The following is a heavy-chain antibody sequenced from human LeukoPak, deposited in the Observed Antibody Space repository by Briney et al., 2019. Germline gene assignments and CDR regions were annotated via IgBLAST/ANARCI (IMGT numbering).Heavy chain of an antibody. CDR1: GYTLTELS. CDR2: FDPEDGET. Sequence: ASVKVSCKVSGYTLTELSMHWVRQAPGKGLEWMGGFDPEDGETIYAQKFQGRVTMTEDTSTDTAYMELSSLRSEDTAVYYCARTAGQREVVPAAIPFYYYYGMDVWGQGTLVTVSS. CDR3: ARTAGQREVVPAAIPFYYYYGMDV. D-gene: IGHD2-2*02. V-gene: IGHV1-24*01. J-gene: IGHJ6*02.